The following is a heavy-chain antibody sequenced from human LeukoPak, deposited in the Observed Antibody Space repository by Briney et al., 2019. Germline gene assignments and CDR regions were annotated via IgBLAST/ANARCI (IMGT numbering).Heavy chain of an antibody. Sequence: GGSLRLSCAASGFTVSSNYMSWVRQAPGKGLEWVSVIYSGGSTYYADSVKGRFTISRDNSKNTLYLQMNSLRAEDTAVYYCARNGGELLTQEEQNNWFDPWGQGTLVTVSS. V-gene: IGHV3-53*05. D-gene: IGHD3-10*01. CDR3: ARNGGELLTQEEQNNWFDP. CDR2: IYSGGST. CDR1: GFTVSSNY. J-gene: IGHJ5*02.